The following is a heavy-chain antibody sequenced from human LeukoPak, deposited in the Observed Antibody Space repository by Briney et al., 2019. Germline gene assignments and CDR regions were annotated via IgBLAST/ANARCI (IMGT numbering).Heavy chain of an antibody. Sequence: GGSLRLSCAASGFTFSSYAMSWVRQAPGKGLEWVGFIRSKAYGGTTEYAASVKGRFTISRDDSKSIAYLQMNSLKTEDTAVYYCTRGGFLEWLFFDYWGQGTLVTVSS. J-gene: IGHJ4*02. CDR3: TRGGFLEWLFFDY. D-gene: IGHD3-3*01. V-gene: IGHV3-49*04. CDR1: GFTFSSYA. CDR2: IRSKAYGGTT.